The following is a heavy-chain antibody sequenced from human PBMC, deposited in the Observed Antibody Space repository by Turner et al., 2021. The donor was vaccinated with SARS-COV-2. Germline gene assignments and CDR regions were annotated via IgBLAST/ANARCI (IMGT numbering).Heavy chain of an antibody. J-gene: IGHJ4*02. D-gene: IGHD6-19*01. CDR2: ISYSGST. V-gene: IGHV4-59*08. CDR1: GGSISSYY. CDR3: ARQSSGWYLPYFDY. Sequence: QVQLQESGPGLVKPSETLSLTCTVSGGSISSYYWSWIRQPPGKGLEWIGYISYSGSTNYNPSLKSRVTISVDTSKNQFSLKLSSVTAADTAVYYCARQSSGWYLPYFDYWGQGTLVTVSS.